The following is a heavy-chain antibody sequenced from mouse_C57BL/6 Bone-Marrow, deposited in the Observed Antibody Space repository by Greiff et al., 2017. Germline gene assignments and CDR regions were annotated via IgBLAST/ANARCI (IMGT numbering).Heavy chain of an antibody. D-gene: IGHD2-10*01. Sequence: QVQLKESGAELARPGASVKLSCKASGYTLTSYGISWVKQRTGQGLEWIGEIYPRSGNTYYNEKFKGKATLTADKSSSTAYMELRSLTSEDSAVYFCAREGLLSMDYWGQGTSVTVSS. J-gene: IGHJ4*01. CDR1: GYTLTSYG. V-gene: IGHV1-81*01. CDR2: IYPRSGNT. CDR3: AREGLLSMDY.